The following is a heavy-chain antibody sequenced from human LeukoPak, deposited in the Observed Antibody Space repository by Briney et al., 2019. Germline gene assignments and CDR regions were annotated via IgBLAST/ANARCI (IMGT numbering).Heavy chain of an antibody. J-gene: IGHJ4*02. D-gene: IGHD5-18*01. CDR3: ARDYRRRGNKGTAMVTASGYFDY. Sequence: PGGSLRLSCAASGFTFSGSAMHWVRQAPGKGLEWVAVISYDGSNKYYADSVKGRFTISRDNSKNTLYLQMNSLRAEDTAVYYCARDYRRRGNKGTAMVTASGYFDYWGQGTLVTVSS. V-gene: IGHV3-30-3*01. CDR1: GFTFSGSA. CDR2: ISYDGSNK.